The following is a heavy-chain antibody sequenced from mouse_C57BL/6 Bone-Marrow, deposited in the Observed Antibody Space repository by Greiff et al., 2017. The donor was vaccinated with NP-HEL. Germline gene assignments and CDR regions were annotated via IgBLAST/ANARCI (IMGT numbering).Heavy chain of an antibody. Sequence: VQLQQSGAELVKPGASVKMSCKASGYTFTTYPIEWVKQNHGKSLEWIGNFHPYNDDTEYNEKFKNKATLTVEKYSSTVYLELSLLTSDDLSVYDGARGGNYWYYFDYWGQGTTLTVSS. V-gene: IGHV1-47*01. CDR1: GYTFTTYP. D-gene: IGHD2-1*01. CDR2: FHPYNDDT. J-gene: IGHJ2*01. CDR3: ARGGNYWYYFDY.